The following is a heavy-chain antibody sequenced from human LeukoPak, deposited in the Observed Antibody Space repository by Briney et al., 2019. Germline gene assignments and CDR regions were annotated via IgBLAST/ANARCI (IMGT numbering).Heavy chain of an antibody. J-gene: IGHJ5*02. CDR3: ARDLDRRAHNWNLREVGFDP. V-gene: IGHV6-1*01. CDR2: TYYRSKWYN. D-gene: IGHD1-20*01. CDR1: GDSVSSNSAA. Sequence: SQTLSLTCAISGDSVSSNSAAWNWIRQSPSRGLEWLGRTYYRSKWYNDYAVSVKSRITINPDTSKNQFSLQLNSVTPEDTAVYYCARDLDRRAHNWNLREVGFDPWGQGTLVTVSP.